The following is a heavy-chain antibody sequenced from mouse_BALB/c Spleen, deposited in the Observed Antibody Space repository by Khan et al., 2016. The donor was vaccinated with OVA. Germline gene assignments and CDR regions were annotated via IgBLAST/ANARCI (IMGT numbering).Heavy chain of an antibody. Sequence: EVELVESGPGLVKPSQSLSLTCTVTGYSITSDYAWNWIRQFPGNTLEWMGYISYSGSTNYNPSLKSRISITHDTSKNQFILQLNSVTTEDTATYYCARDGSRYNYAMDYWGQGTSVTVSS. V-gene: IGHV3-2*02. D-gene: IGHD2-3*01. CDR3: ARDGSRYNYAMDY. J-gene: IGHJ4*01. CDR1: GYSITSDYA. CDR2: ISYSGST.